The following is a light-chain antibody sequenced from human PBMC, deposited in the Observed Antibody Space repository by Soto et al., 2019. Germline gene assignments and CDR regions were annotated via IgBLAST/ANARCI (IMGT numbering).Light chain of an antibody. CDR3: SSYTTAYTQV. J-gene: IGLJ3*02. V-gene: IGLV2-14*01. CDR1: SNDVGYYNY. Sequence: QSALSQPASVSGSPGQSITISCTGTSNDVGYYNYVSWYQQHPGQAPKLMISEVTTRPSGVSDRFSGSKSGNTASLTISRLQAEDEAHYYCSSYTTAYTQVFGGGTKLTGL. CDR2: EVT.